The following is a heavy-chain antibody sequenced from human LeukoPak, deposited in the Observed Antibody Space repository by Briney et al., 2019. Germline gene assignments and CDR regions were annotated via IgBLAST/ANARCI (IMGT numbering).Heavy chain of an antibody. D-gene: IGHD3-10*01. V-gene: IGHV3-48*04. CDR3: ARGSGFAFDY. Sequence: PGGSLRLSCAASGFTFSSYGMNWIRQAPGKGLEWVSYISSTSSSTNYADSVKGRFTISRDNAKNSLYLQMNSLRAEDTAVYYCARGSGFAFDYWGRGTLVTVSS. CDR1: GFTFSSYG. J-gene: IGHJ4*02. CDR2: ISSTSSST.